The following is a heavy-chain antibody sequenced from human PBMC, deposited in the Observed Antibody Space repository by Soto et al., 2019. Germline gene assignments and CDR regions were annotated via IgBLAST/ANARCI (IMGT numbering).Heavy chain of an antibody. CDR1: GFTFTSSA. D-gene: IGHD6-13*01. V-gene: IGHV1-58*01. CDR2: IVVGSGNT. J-gene: IGHJ6*02. CDR3: AAESGYSSTYYYYYGMDV. Sequence: SVKVSCKASGFTFTSSAVQWVRQARGQRLEWIGWIVVGSGNTNYAQKFQVRVTITRDMSTSTAYIELSSLRSEDTAVYYCAAESGYSSTYYYYYGMDVWGQGTTGTVSS.